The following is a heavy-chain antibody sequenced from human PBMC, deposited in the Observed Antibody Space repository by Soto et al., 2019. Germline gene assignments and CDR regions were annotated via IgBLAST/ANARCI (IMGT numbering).Heavy chain of an antibody. CDR1: GGSFSGYY. CDR2: INHSGST. V-gene: IGHV4-34*01. CDR3: ARGHTMKVVAPRDWFDP. D-gene: IGHD3-22*01. J-gene: IGHJ5*02. Sequence: SETLSLTCAVYGGSFSGYYWSWIRQPPGKGLEWIGEINHSGSTNYNPSLKSRVTISVDTSKNQFSLKLSSVTAADTAVYYCARGHTMKVVAPRDWFDPWGQGTLVTVSS.